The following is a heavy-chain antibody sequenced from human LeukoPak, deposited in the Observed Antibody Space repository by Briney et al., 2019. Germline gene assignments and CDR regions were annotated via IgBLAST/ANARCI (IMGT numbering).Heavy chain of an antibody. CDR2: ISAGSRHI. CDR3: ARDGYKVPTIFETFAP. Sequence: PGGSLRLSCVASGFTFSSFTMNWVRQAPGKGLEWVSMISAGSRHIYYADSLKGRFTISRDDAKNSLYLQMNSLRAEDTAVYYCARDGYKVPTIFETFAPWAQGTRVPVS. CDR1: GFTFSSFT. J-gene: IGHJ5*02. D-gene: IGHD3-3*01. V-gene: IGHV3-21*01.